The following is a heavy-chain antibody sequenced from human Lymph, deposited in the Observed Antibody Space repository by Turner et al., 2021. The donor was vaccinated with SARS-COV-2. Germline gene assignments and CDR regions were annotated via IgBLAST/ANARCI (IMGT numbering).Heavy chain of an antibody. CDR3: ARDFREGAFDI. V-gene: IGHV3-66*01. CDR1: GLTVSSHY. CDR2: IYSGGST. Sequence: DVQLVESGGGVVQPGGSLRLSCAASGLTVSSHYMSWVRQASGKGLEWISGIYSGGSTFYADSVKGRFTISRDNSKNTLYLKMNSLGAEDTAVYYCARDFREGAFDIWGQGTMVTISS. J-gene: IGHJ3*02. D-gene: IGHD3-10*01.